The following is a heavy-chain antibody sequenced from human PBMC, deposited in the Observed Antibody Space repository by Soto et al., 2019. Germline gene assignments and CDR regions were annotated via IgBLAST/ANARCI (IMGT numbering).Heavy chain of an antibody. V-gene: IGHV1-18*01. CDR2: ISVYNGNT. Sequence: QVQLVQSGAEVKKPGASVKVSCKASGYTFSSYGISWARQAPGQGLEWMAWISVYNGNTKYAQKAQGRVIMTTDTSTSTAYMELRSLRSDDTAMYYCARDAAVLPAVPALNYNYGMDVWGQGTTVTVSS. J-gene: IGHJ6*02. CDR3: ARDAAVLPAVPALNYNYGMDV. CDR1: GYTFSSYG. D-gene: IGHD2-2*01.